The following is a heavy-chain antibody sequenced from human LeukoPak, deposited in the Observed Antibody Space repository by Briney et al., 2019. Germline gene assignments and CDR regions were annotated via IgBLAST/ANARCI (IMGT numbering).Heavy chain of an antibody. V-gene: IGHV4-4*07. Sequence: SETLSLTCTVSGGSISNYYWSWIRQPAGKGLEWIGRIYTSGSITYNPSLKSRVTMSVDTSKNQFSLKLSSVTAADTAVYYCARGLGRVTTVIRGFDPWGQGTLVTVSS. CDR3: ARGLGRVTTVIRGFDP. CDR1: GGSISNYY. CDR2: IYTSGSI. D-gene: IGHD4-17*01. J-gene: IGHJ5*02.